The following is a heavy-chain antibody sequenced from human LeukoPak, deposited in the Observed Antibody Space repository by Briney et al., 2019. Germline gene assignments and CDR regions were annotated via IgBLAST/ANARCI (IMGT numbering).Heavy chain of an antibody. J-gene: IGHJ4*02. V-gene: IGHV3-33*01. Sequence: PGGSLRLSCAASGFTFSSYGMHWVRQAPGKGLEWVAVIWYDGSNKYYADSVKGRFTISRDNSKNTLYLQMNSLRAEDTAVYYCARGPPYSSGWSYFDYRGQGTLVTVSS. CDR3: ARGPPYSSGWSYFDY. D-gene: IGHD6-19*01. CDR1: GFTFSSYG. CDR2: IWYDGSNK.